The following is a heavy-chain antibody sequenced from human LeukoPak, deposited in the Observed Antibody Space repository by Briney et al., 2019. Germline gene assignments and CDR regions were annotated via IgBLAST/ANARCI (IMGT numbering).Heavy chain of an antibody. CDR3: AKDKAGWYEGAFDI. V-gene: IGHV3-9*01. Sequence: GRSLRLSCAASGFTFDDYAMHWVRQAPGKGLEWVSGISWNSGSIGYADSVKGRFTISRDNAKNSLYLQMNSLRAEDTALYYCAKDKAGWYEGAFDIWGQGTMVTASS. J-gene: IGHJ3*02. D-gene: IGHD6-19*01. CDR2: ISWNSGSI. CDR1: GFTFDDYA.